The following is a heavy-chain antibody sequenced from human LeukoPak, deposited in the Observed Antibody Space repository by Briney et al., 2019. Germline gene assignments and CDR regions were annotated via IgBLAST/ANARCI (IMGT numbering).Heavy chain of an antibody. CDR1: GGSISSYF. Sequence: PSETLSLTCTVSGGSISSYFWSWIRQPPGKGLEWIGYVYHSGSTNYNPSLKSRVIISVDTSKDQFSLKLTSVTAADTAVYYCARGGSRVLDFWGQGTLVTVSS. J-gene: IGHJ4*02. V-gene: IGHV4-59*08. CDR2: VYHSGST. CDR3: ARGGSRVLDF. D-gene: IGHD2-2*01.